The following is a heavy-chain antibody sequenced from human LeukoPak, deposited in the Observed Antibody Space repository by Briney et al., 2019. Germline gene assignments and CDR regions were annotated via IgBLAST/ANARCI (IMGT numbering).Heavy chain of an antibody. Sequence: GGSLRLSCAASGFTFRSYGMSWVRQAPGKGLEWVSAISGSGGSTYYADSVKGRFTISRDNSKNTLYLQMNSLRAEDTAVYYCAKDPPRWNDVWGSPTDWGQGTLVTVSS. V-gene: IGHV3-23*01. J-gene: IGHJ4*02. CDR2: ISGSGGST. CDR3: AKDPPRWNDVWGSPTD. CDR1: GFTFRSYG. D-gene: IGHD1-1*01.